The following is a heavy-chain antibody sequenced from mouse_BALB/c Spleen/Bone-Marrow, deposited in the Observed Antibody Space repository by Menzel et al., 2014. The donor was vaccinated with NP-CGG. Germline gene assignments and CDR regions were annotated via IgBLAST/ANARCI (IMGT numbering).Heavy chain of an antibody. CDR2: IDPYDSET. CDR1: GYTLTSYW. J-gene: IGHJ3*01. Sequence: VQLQQSGAELVRPGASVKLSCKASGYTLTSYWMNWVKQRPEQGLEWIGRIDPYDSETHYNQKFKDQAILTVDKSSSTAFMQLRSLTSVDSAGYYCARGRDYDVFAYWGQRTLVTVTA. CDR3: ARGRDYDVFAY. V-gene: IGHV1-52*01. D-gene: IGHD2-4*01.